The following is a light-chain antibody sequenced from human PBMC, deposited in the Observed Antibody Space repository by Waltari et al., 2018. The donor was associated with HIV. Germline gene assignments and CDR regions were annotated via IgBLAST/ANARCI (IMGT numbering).Light chain of an antibody. CDR1: PPHTGMQP. Sequence: SVVTPPPSVSGAPGQTVTISCSCRPPHTGMQPVNRCQHPPGTAPKRLIYGNYQRPSGVPDRFSASKSGTSASLAISGLQSEDEADYYCASWDASLNGWVFGGGTKLTVL. V-gene: IGLV1-44*01. J-gene: IGLJ3*02. CDR3: ASWDASLNGWV. CDR2: GNY.